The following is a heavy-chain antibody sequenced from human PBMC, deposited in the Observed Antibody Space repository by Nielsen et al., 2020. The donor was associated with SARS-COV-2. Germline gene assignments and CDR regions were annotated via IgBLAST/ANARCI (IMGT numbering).Heavy chain of an antibody. CDR3: ERDAQGRAAAGPRSDF. CDR1: GYIFTSYG. CDR2: ISPYTHER. Sequence: ASVPVSCKASGYIFTSYGISWVRKAPGQGLEWMGWISPYTHERKYLQKFKGRLTFTTVRSTTTAYMELRGLKSDETAMYYCERDAQGRAAAGPRSDFWGQGTLVTVSS. D-gene: IGHD6-25*01. V-gene: IGHV1-18*01. J-gene: IGHJ4*02.